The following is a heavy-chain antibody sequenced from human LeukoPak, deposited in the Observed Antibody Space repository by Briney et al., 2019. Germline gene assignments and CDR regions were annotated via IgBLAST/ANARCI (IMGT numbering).Heavy chain of an antibody. CDR3: HQPVTLPA. J-gene: IGHJ5*02. CDR2: IKEDGSDK. V-gene: IGHV3-7*01. Sequence: GGSLRLSCVVSGITFRHYWMSWLRQAPGKGLEWVAFIKEDGSDKHYVDSVKGRFTISRDNAKNSLYLQMNSLRAEDTAVYFCHQPVTLPAWGQGALVTVSP. CDR1: GITFRHYW. D-gene: IGHD2-2*01.